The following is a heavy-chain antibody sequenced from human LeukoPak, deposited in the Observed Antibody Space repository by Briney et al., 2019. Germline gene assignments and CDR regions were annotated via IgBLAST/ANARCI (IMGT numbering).Heavy chain of an antibody. J-gene: IGHJ6*02. CDR3: ARASTYDFWFGMDV. V-gene: IGHV4-59*01. D-gene: IGHD3-3*01. CDR2: IYYSGST. Sequence: SESLSLTCIVAGGSISSYYWRWLRQPPGKGLECIGYIYYSGSTNYNPSLKSRVTISADTSNNHLSLKLNPVTAADTAVYYCARASTYDFWFGMDVWGQGTTVTVPS. CDR1: GGSISSYY.